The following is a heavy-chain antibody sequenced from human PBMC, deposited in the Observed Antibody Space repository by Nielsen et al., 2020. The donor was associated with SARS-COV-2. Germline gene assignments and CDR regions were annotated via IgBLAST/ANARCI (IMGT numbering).Heavy chain of an antibody. V-gene: IGHV5-51*01. CDR2: IYPGDFET. D-gene: IGHD7-27*01. CDR1: GYRFSSYW. CDR3: ARHGLWGHIYWFDP. Sequence: KVSCKASGYRFSSYWIGWVRQMPGKGLEWMGMIYPGDFETRYSPSFQGQVIISVDKSITTVYLQWTSLKASDTAMYYCARHGLWGHIYWFDPWGQGTLVTVSS. J-gene: IGHJ5*02.